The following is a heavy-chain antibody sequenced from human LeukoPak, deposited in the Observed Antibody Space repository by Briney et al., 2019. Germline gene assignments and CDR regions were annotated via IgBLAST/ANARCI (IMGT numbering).Heavy chain of an antibody. CDR2: ISAYNGNA. J-gene: IGHJ4*02. CDR1: GYTFTSYG. CDR3: ARDGSELRYFDRYFDY. D-gene: IGHD3-9*01. Sequence: ASVKVSCKASGYTFTSYGNSWVRQAPGQGLEWMGWISAYNGNANYAQKLQGKVTMTTDTSTSTAYMELRSLRSDDTAVYYCARDGSELRYFDRYFDYWGQGTLVTVSS. V-gene: IGHV1-18*01.